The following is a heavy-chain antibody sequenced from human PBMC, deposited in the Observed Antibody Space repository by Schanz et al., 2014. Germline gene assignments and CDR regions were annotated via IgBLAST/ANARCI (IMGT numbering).Heavy chain of an antibody. CDR2: MSYDGSIK. V-gene: IGHV3-30*03. Sequence: QVQLVESGGGVVQPGRSLRLSCAASGFTFSSYGMHWVRQAPGKGLEWVAAMSYDGSIKYYGDSVKGRFTISRDNSKNTLYLQMNPLRAEDTAVYYCARDRGYCSGGSCLTFDYWGQGTLVTVSS. CDR1: GFTFSSYG. D-gene: IGHD2-15*01. CDR3: ARDRGYCSGGSCLTFDY. J-gene: IGHJ4*02.